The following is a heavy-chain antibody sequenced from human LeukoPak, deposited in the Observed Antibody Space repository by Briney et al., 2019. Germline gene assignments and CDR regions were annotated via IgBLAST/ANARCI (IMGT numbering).Heavy chain of an antibody. V-gene: IGHV3-21*01. D-gene: IGHD4-11*01. CDR3: ASTTVTTGY. CDR2: ISSTSTYI. CDR1: GFTFSSYS. J-gene: IGHJ4*02. Sequence: GGSLRLFCAASGFTFSSYSMNWVRQAPGKGLEWVSSISSTSTYIDYADSVKGRFTISRDNAKNSLYLQMNSLRVEDTAVYYCASTTVTTGYWGQGTLVTVSS.